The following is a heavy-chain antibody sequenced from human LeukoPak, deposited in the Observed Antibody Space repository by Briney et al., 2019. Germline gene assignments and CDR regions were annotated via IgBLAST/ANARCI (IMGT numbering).Heavy chain of an antibody. Sequence: PGGSLRLSCAASGFIFSSYGMHWVRQAPGKGLEWVSGISWNSGSIGYADSVKGRFTISRDNAKNSLYQQMNSLRAEDTALYYCAKDGQRQWLRLRQYCSGGSCYSPEVVWGQGTMVTVSS. V-gene: IGHV3-9*01. CDR3: AKDGQRQWLRLRQYCSGGSCYSPEVV. D-gene: IGHD2-15*01. J-gene: IGHJ3*01. CDR2: ISWNSGSI. CDR1: GFIFSSYG.